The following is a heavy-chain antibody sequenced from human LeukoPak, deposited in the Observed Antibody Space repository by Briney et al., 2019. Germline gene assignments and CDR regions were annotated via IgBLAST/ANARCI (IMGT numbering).Heavy chain of an antibody. CDR3: ARNNGGYSYGFFDY. J-gene: IGHJ4*02. CDR1: GGSIGSSSYY. Sequence: SETLSLTCTVSGGSIGSSSYYWGWIRQPPGKGLEWIGSIYYSGSTYYNPSLKSRVTISVDTSKNQFSLKLSSVTAADTAVYYCARNNGGYSYGFFDYWGQGTLVTVSS. D-gene: IGHD5-18*01. CDR2: IYYSGST. V-gene: IGHV4-39*07.